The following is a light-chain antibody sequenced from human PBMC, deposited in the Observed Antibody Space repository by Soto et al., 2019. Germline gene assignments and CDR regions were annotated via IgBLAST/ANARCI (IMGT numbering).Light chain of an antibody. CDR2: GNS. Sequence: QSVLTQPPSVSGAPGPRVTISCTGSSSNIGAGYDVHWYQQLPGTAPKLLIYGNSNRPSGVPDRFSGSKSGTSASLAITGLQAEDEADYYCQSYDSSMSGSYVFGTG. J-gene: IGLJ1*01. CDR1: SSNIGAGYD. CDR3: QSYDSSMSGSYV. V-gene: IGLV1-40*01.